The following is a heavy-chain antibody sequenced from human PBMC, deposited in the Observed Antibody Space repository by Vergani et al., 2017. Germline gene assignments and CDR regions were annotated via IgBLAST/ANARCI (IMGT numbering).Heavy chain of an antibody. CDR1: GFPFRTYA. CDR2: ISCDGGST. Sequence: EVQLLESGGGLVQPGGSLRLSCAASGFPFRTYAMTWARPAPRKGREWVSTISCDGGSTYSADSVKGRFTFSRDNTKNTLSLQRNSLTAEHTAMYYCAGPQGTSAYYYGGFDYWGQGILVTVSS. V-gene: IGHV3-23*01. D-gene: IGHD3-22*01. J-gene: IGHJ4*02. CDR3: AGPQGTSAYYYGGFDY.